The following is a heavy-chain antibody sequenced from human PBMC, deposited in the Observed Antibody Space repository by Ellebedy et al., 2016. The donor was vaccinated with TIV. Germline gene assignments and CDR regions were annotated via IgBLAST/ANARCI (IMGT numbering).Heavy chain of an antibody. CDR1: GFTFSSYG. V-gene: IGHV3-30*02. D-gene: IGHD6-13*01. J-gene: IGHJ4*02. CDR3: AKGRSAAVDY. Sequence: GESLKISCAASGFTFSSYGMHWVRQAPGKGLAWVSYIRDDGSNKYYASSVRGRLTISRDNSKNTLYLQMSSLRVNDTAVYYCAKGRSAAVDYWGQGTLVTVS. CDR2: IRDDGSNK.